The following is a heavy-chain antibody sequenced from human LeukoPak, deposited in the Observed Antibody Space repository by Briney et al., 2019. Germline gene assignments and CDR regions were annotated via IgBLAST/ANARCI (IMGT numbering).Heavy chain of an antibody. J-gene: IGHJ6*03. V-gene: IGHV1-8*03. Sequence: GASVKVSCKASGYTFTSYDINWVRQATGKGLEWMGWMNPNSGNTGYAQKFQGRVTITRNTSISTAYMELSSLRSEDTAVYYCARGRMVGAYYYYYYMDVWGKGSTVTVSS. D-gene: IGHD1-26*01. CDR2: MNPNSGNT. CDR3: ARGRMVGAYYYYYYMDV. CDR1: GYTFTSYD.